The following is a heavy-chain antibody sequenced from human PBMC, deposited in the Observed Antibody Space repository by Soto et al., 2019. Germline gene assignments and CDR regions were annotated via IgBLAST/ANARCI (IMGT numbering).Heavy chain of an antibody. Sequence: GSLRLSCEASGFTLSSYSMSWVRQTPGREMERCSPISSGGSHIYYADSVNGRFTIARDNAKKSLFLQMNSLRAEETAVYYCARDGGYCSTDRCYFINYHHYVLDVWGQGTTAT. CDR1: GFTLSSYS. CDR3: ARDGGYCSTDRCYFINYHHYVLDV. V-gene: IGHV3-21*01. J-gene: IGHJ6*02. D-gene: IGHD2-2*01. CDR2: ISSGGSHI.